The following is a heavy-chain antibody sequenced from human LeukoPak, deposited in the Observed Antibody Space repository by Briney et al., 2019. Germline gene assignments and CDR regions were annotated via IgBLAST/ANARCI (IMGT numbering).Heavy chain of an antibody. D-gene: IGHD3-3*01. Sequence: TPSETLSLTCTVSGGSISSGGYYWSWIRQHPGKGLEWIGHIYYSGSTYYNPSLKSRVTISVDTSKNQFSLKLSSVAAADTAVYYCARGRSYDFWRGLKDGFDPWGQGTLVTVSS. CDR2: IYYSGST. CDR3: ARGRSYDFWRGLKDGFDP. CDR1: GGSISSGGYY. V-gene: IGHV4-31*03. J-gene: IGHJ5*02.